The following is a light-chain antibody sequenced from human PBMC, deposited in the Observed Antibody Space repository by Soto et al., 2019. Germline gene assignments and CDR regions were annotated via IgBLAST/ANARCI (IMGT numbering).Light chain of an antibody. CDR1: QSVSSDY. Sequence: EIVLTQSPGTLSLSPGERATLSCRASQSVSSDYLAWYQQKPGQTPKVLIYRASSRATGIPDRFSGSGSATDFTLPISRLEPEDFAVYYCQQYGSSPLTFGGGTKVEIK. V-gene: IGKV3-20*01. J-gene: IGKJ4*01. CDR3: QQYGSSPLT. CDR2: RAS.